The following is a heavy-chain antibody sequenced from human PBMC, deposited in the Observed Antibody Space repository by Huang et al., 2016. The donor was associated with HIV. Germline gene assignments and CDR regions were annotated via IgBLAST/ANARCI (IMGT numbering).Heavy chain of an antibody. CDR3: AKGGGASPRLHAFDV. CDR1: GFTFSTYA. V-gene: IGHV3-23*01. J-gene: IGHJ3*01. D-gene: IGHD5-18*01. CDR2: SSGSGGGT. Sequence: EVQLLESGGGLVQPGGSLRLSCGDSGFTFSTYAMSWVRQAPGKGLEGVSGSSGSGGGTYYADSVKGRFTISRENSNNTLYLQMNSLRVEDTAVYYCAKGGGASPRLHAFDVWGQGTMVTVSS.